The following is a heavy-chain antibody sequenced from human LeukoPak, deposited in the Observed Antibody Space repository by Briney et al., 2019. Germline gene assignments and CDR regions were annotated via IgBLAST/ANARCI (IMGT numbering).Heavy chain of an antibody. D-gene: IGHD3-9*01. CDR1: GFTFDDYA. CDR3: AKDLGSPHFTGYYRGPGAFDI. J-gene: IGHJ3*02. CDR2: ISWNSGSI. Sequence: GGSLRLSCAASGFTFDDYAMHWVRQAPGKGLEWVSGISWNSGSIGYADSVKGRFTISRDNAKNSLYLQMNSLRAEDTALYYCAKDLGSPHFTGYYRGPGAFDIWGQGTMVTVSS. V-gene: IGHV3-9*01.